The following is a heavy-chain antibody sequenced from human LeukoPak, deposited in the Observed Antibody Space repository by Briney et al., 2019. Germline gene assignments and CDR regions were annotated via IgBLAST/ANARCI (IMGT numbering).Heavy chain of an antibody. CDR1: EFTFSGAW. CDR3: AKQLGYCSDGSCYFPY. Sequence: GGSLRLSCVASEFTFSGAWMHWVRQAPGKGLEWVSAISNNGGYTYYADSVQGRFTISRDNSKSTLCLQMNSLRAEDTAVYYCAKQLGYCSDGSCYFPYWGQGTLVTFSS. CDR2: ISNNGGYT. J-gene: IGHJ4*02. D-gene: IGHD2-15*01. V-gene: IGHV3-23*01.